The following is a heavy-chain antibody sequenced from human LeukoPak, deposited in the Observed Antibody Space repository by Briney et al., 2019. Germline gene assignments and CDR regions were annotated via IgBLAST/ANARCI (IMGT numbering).Heavy chain of an antibody. CDR1: GFSFRTSA. CDR2: ISSSSRYI. CDR3: ATYRQVQVPFEC. V-gene: IGHV3-21*04. J-gene: IGHJ4*02. D-gene: IGHD5-18*01. Sequence: GGSLRLSCAASGFSFRTSAMNWVRQAPGQGLEWVSSISSSSRYIYYADSVKGRFTISRDDAKNSLYLQMNSLRAEDTAIYYCATYRQVQVPFECWGQGTLVTVSS.